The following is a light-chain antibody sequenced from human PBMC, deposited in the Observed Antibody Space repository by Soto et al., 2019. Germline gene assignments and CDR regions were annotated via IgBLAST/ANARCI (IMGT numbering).Light chain of an antibody. J-gene: IGLJ2*01. V-gene: IGLV2-14*01. Sequence: QSALTQPASVSGTPGQSITISCTGSNSDVGIYDFVSWYQHHPGRAPKLIVSEVSHRPSGVSNRFSGSKSGNTASLTISGLQSEDEADYYCQSYDSDFVIFGGGTKLTVL. CDR3: QSYDSDFVI. CDR2: EVS. CDR1: NSDVGIYDF.